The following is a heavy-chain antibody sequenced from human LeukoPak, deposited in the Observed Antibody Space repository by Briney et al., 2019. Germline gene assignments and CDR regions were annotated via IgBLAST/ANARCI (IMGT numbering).Heavy chain of an antibody. CDR3: ARDPYYYGSGSVF. Sequence: SETPSLTCTVSGGSISSGGYYWSWIRQPPGKGLEWIGYIYHSGSTYYNPSLKSRVTISVDTSKNQFSLKLSSVTAADTAVYYCARDPYYYGSGSVFWGQGTLVTVSS. D-gene: IGHD3-10*01. J-gene: IGHJ4*02. CDR1: GGSISSGGYY. CDR2: IYHSGST. V-gene: IGHV4-30-2*01.